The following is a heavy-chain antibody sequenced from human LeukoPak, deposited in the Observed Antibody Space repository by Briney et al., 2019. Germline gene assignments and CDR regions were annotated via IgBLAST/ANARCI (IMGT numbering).Heavy chain of an antibody. CDR1: GGSFSGYY. CDR2: IYYGENP. Sequence: MTSETLSLTCAVYGGSFSGYYWSWIRQPPGKALEWLAYIYYGENPNYNPSLKSRVTISVDTSKNQFSLELSSVTAADTAVYFCARGHHAFDIWAQGTLVTVSS. J-gene: IGHJ3*02. CDR3: ARGHHAFDI. V-gene: IGHV4-59*01.